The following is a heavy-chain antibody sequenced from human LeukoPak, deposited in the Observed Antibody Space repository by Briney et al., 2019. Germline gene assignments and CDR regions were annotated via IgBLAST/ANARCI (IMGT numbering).Heavy chain of an antibody. CDR1: GFTFSSNY. D-gene: IGHD3-16*01. CDR3: ARGAYSEDY. Sequence: GGSLRLSCAASGFTFSSNYMSWVRQAPGKGLEWVSVVHSGGSTYYADFVRGRFTISRDNSKDTLYLQMNSLRAEDTAVYYCARGAYSEDYWGQGTLVTVSS. V-gene: IGHV3-66*01. CDR2: VHSGGST. J-gene: IGHJ4*02.